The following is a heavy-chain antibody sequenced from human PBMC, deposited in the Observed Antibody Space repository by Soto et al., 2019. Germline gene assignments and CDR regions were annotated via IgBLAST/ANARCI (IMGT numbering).Heavy chain of an antibody. CDR3: AKGKYNWNAVYGMDV. J-gene: IGHJ6*02. Sequence: EVQLLESGGGLVQPGGSLRLSCAASGFTFSSYAISWVRQAPGKGLEWVSAISGSGGSTYYADSVKGRFTISRDNSKNTLYLQMNSLRAEDTAVYYCAKGKYNWNAVYGMDVWGQGTTVTVSS. D-gene: IGHD1-20*01. CDR1: GFTFSSYA. CDR2: ISGSGGST. V-gene: IGHV3-23*01.